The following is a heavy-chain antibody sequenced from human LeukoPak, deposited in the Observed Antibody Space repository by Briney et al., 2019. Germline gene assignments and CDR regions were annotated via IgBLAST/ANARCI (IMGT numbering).Heavy chain of an antibody. CDR3: ARGRVGATFGHFDY. CDR2: IYYSGNT. J-gene: IGHJ4*02. V-gene: IGHV4-61*01. D-gene: IGHD1-26*01. CDR1: GVSFSRGSYY. Sequence: PSETLSLTCTVSGVSFSRGSYYWSWIRQPPGTGLEWIGYIYYSGNTNYNPSLKSRVTISVDTSKNQFSLKLSSVTAADAAVYYCARGRVGATFGHFDYWGQGTLVTVSS.